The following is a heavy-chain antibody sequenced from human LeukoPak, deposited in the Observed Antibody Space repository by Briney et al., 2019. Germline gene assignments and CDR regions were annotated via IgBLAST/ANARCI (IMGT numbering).Heavy chain of an antibody. V-gene: IGHV1-24*01. CDR3: AKDYYGGDSHYYGMDV. CDR1: GYTLTELS. CDR2: FDPEDGET. Sequence: ASVKVSCKVSGYTLTELSMHWVRQAPGKGLEWMGGFDPEDGETIYAQKFQGRVTMTEDTSTDTAYMELSSLRSEDTAVYYCAKDYYGGDSHYYGMDVWGQGTTVTVSS. D-gene: IGHD4-23*01. J-gene: IGHJ6*02.